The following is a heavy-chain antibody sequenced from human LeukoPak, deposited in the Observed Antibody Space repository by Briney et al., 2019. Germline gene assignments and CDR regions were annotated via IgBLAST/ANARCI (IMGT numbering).Heavy chain of an antibody. V-gene: IGHV3-30*03. Sequence: GGSLRLSCAASGFTFSSYGMHWVRQAPGKGLEWVAVISYDGSNKYYADSVKGRFTISRDNSKNTLYLQMNSLRAEDTAVYYCARETSSGYSYYFDYWGQGTLVTVSS. J-gene: IGHJ4*02. D-gene: IGHD3-22*01. CDR2: ISYDGSNK. CDR1: GFTFSSYG. CDR3: ARETSSGYSYYFDY.